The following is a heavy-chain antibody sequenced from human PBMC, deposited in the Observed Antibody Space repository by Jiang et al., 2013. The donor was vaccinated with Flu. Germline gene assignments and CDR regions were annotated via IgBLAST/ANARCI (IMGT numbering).Heavy chain of an antibody. Sequence: RQAPGQGLEWMGWINXNNGKPTYAQGFTGRFVFSLDTSVSTAYLQISSLKADDTAVYYCARGHLESIQHWGQGTLVTVSS. CDR2: INXNNGKP. J-gene: IGHJ1*01. V-gene: IGHV7-4-1*02. CDR3: ARGHLESIQH.